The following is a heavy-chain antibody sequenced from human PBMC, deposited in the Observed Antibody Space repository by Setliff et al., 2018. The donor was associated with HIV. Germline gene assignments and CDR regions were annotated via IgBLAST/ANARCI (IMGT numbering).Heavy chain of an antibody. CDR2: IIPIFGTA. V-gene: IGHV1-69*06. D-gene: IGHD3-16*01. CDR3: ARCGAGEWHLYMDV. J-gene: IGHJ6*03. Sequence: SVKVSCKASGYTFTDNYIHWVRQAPGQGLEWMGGIIPIFGTANYAQKFKGRVTFTADKSTSTVYMELSSLRSEDTAVYYCARCGAGEWHLYMDVWGKGTAVTVSS. CDR1: GYTFTDNY.